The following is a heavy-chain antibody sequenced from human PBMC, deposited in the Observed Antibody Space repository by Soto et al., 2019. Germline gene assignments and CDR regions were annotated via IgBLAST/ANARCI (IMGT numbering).Heavy chain of an antibody. V-gene: IGHV3-23*01. Sequence: GSLRLSCAASGFTFSSYAMSWVRQAPGKGLEWVSAISGSGGDTYYADSVKGRFTISRDNSKNTLYLQMNSLRAEDTPVYYCARPSYSYGRYYYYYGMDVWGQGTTVTVS. CDR3: ARPSYSYGRYYYYYGMDV. J-gene: IGHJ6*02. CDR1: GFTFSSYA. CDR2: ISGSGGDT. D-gene: IGHD5-18*01.